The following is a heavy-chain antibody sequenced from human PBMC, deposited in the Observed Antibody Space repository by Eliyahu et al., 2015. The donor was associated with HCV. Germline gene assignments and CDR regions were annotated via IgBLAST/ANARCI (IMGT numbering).Heavy chain of an antibody. CDR2: ISSSSSYI. D-gene: IGHD2-2*01. Sequence: EVQLVESGGGLVKPGGSLRLSCEASGFTFSXYNMNWVRQAPGKGLEWVSSISSSSSYIYYADSVKGRFTISRDNAKNSLYLQMNSLRAEDTAVYYCARDPYCSSSTCFADFWGQGTLVTVSS. V-gene: IGHV3-21*01. CDR1: GFTFSXYN. CDR3: ARDPYCSSSTCFADF. J-gene: IGHJ4*02.